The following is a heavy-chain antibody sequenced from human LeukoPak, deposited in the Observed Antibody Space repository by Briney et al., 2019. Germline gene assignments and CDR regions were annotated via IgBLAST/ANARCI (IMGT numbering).Heavy chain of an antibody. V-gene: IGHV4-4*07. CDR3: ARTSDAGVVYYFDY. Sequence: SETLSLTCTVSGGSISSYYWSWIRQPAGKGLEWIGRIYTSGSTYYNPSLKSRVTISVDTSKNQFSLKLSSVTAADTAVYYCARTSDAGVVYYFDYWGQGTLVTVSS. CDR1: GGSISSYY. D-gene: IGHD2-15*01. J-gene: IGHJ4*02. CDR2: IYTSGST.